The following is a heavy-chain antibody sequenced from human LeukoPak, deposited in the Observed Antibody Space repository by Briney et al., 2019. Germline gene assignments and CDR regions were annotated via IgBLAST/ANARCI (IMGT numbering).Heavy chain of an antibody. V-gene: IGHV4-59*01. D-gene: IGHD3-9*01. CDR1: DGAIAGYS. CDR2: IYYSGDT. CDR3: ARLPFRDILTVHDAFDI. J-gene: IGHJ3*02. Sequence: SETLSLTCTVSDGAIAGYSWSWIRQAPGKGLEWIGYIYYSGDTNYKPSLQSRVTVSVDTSKNQFSLRLTSVSAADTAVYYCARLPFRDILTVHDAFDIWGQGTMVTVSS.